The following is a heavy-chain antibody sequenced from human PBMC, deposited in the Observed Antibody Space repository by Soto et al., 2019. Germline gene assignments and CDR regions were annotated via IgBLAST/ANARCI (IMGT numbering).Heavy chain of an antibody. J-gene: IGHJ4*02. Sequence: GGSLRLSCAASGFTFSNAWMNWVRQAPGKGLEWVGRIKSKTDGGTTDYAAPVKGRFTISRDDSKNTLYLQMNSLKTEDTAVYYWTTDKYGYSGPEVGYWGQGTLVTVSS. V-gene: IGHV3-15*07. CDR2: IKSKTDGGTT. CDR1: GFTFSNAW. D-gene: IGHD5-12*01. CDR3: TTDKYGYSGPEVGY.